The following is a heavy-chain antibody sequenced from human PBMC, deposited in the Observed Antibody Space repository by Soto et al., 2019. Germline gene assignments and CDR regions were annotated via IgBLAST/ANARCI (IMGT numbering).Heavy chain of an antibody. Sequence: QVQLQESGPGLVKPSQTLSLTCTVSGGSISSGGYYWSWIRQHPGKGLEWIGYIYYSGSTYYNPSIKSRVTISVETSKNQFSLKLSSVTAADTAVYYCASQRKHYDILTGYYNGAFDIWGQGTMVTVSS. CDR3: ASQRKHYDILTGYYNGAFDI. CDR2: IYYSGST. CDR1: GGSISSGGYY. V-gene: IGHV4-31*03. D-gene: IGHD3-9*01. J-gene: IGHJ3*02.